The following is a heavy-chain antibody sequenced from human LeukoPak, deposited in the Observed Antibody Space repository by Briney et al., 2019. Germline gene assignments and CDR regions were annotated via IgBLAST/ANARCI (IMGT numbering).Heavy chain of an antibody. CDR3: TVAGTTDY. CDR1: GFTFSNYG. Sequence: PGGSLRLSCAASGFTFSNYGMHWVRQASGKGLEWVGRIRSKANSYATAYAASVKGRFTISRDDSKNTAYLQMNSLKTEDTAVYYCTVAGTTDYWGQGTLVTVSS. V-gene: IGHV3-73*01. D-gene: IGHD2-15*01. J-gene: IGHJ4*02. CDR2: IRSKANSYAT.